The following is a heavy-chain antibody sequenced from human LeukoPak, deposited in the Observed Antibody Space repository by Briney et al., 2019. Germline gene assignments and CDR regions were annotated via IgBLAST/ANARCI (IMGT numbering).Heavy chain of an antibody. D-gene: IGHD3-16*01. V-gene: IGHV1-18*01. CDR3: ARDPYDYVWGRHFDY. J-gene: IGHJ4*02. Sequence: EASVKVSCKASGYTFTSYGISWVRQAPGQGLEWMGWISAYNGNTNYAQKLQGRVTMTTDTSTSTAYMELRSLRSDDTAVYYCARDPYDYVWGRHFDYWGQGTLVTVSS. CDR1: GYTFTSYG. CDR2: ISAYNGNT.